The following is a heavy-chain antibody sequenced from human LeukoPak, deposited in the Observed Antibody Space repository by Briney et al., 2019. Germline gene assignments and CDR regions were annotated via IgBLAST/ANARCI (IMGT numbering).Heavy chain of an antibody. Sequence: PGGSLRLSCAASGFTFSSYWMHWVGHDPGKGLVWVSRINSDGSSTNYADSVKGLFTISRDNAKNTLYLQMNSLRAEDTAVYYCARDHSYGFLWFDPWGQGTLVTVSS. CDR2: INSDGSST. J-gene: IGHJ5*02. V-gene: IGHV3-74*01. CDR1: GFTFSSYW. D-gene: IGHD5-18*01. CDR3: ARDHSYGFLWFDP.